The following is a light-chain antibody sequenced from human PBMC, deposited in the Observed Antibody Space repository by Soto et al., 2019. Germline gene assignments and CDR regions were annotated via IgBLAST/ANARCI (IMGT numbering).Light chain of an antibody. CDR1: QGIRND. CDR2: AAS. J-gene: IGKJ1*01. V-gene: IGKV1-6*01. Sequence: AIQMTQSPSSLSASVGDRVTITCRASQGIRNDLGWYQQKPGKAPRLLIYAASSLQSGVPSRFSGSGSGTDFTLTSSSLQPEDFATYYCLQDYNYPWTFGQGTKVEIK. CDR3: LQDYNYPWT.